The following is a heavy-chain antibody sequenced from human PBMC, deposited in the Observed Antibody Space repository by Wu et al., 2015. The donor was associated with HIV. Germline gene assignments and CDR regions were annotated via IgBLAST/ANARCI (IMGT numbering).Heavy chain of an antibody. CDR2: ISPIYGIV. J-gene: IGHJ3*02. Sequence: QVQLVQSGAEVKKPGSSVKVSCKVSGDTFNNYALTWVRQAPGQGLEWLAVISPIYGIVNSARKVQGRVTITADEPTNTVTMELRSLTSEDTAVYYCARDRELAVAANEDAFDIWGQGDNGHRLF. V-gene: IGHV1-69*12. CDR1: GDTFNNYA. CDR3: ARDRELAVAANEDAFDI. D-gene: IGHD6-19*01.